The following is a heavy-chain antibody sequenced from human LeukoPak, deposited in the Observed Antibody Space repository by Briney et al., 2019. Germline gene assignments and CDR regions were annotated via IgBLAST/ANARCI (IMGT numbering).Heavy chain of an antibody. D-gene: IGHD4/OR15-4a*01. CDR2: ISSSSSYI. CDR1: GFTFSSYS. J-gene: IGHJ6*02. V-gene: IGHV3-21*01. CDR3: ARDRGYGAIPHYNLDV. Sequence: GGSLRLSCAASGFTFSSYSMNWVRQAPGKGLEWVSSISSSSSYIYYADSVKGRFTISRDNAKNSLYLQMNSLRAEDTAVYYCARDRGYGAIPHYNLDVWGQGTTVTVSS.